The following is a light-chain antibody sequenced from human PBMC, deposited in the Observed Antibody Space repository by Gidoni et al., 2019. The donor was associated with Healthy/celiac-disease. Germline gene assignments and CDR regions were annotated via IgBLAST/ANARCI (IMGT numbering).Light chain of an antibody. CDR2: DAS. CDR3: QQRSNWPPA. J-gene: IGKJ2*01. V-gene: IGKV3-11*01. CDR1: QSLSSY. Sequence: EIVLTQSPANLSLSPGESATLSCRASQSLSSYLAWYQQKPGQAPRLLIYDASNRATGIPARFSGSGSGTDFTLTISSRDPEDFAVYYCQQRSNWPPAFGQGTKLEIK.